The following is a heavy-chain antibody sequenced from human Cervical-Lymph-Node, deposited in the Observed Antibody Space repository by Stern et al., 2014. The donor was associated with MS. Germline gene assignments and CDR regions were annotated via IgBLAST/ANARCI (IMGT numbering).Heavy chain of an antibody. Sequence: EVQLVQSGGGLVQPGRSLRLSCAASGFTFNDYAMHWVRQAPGKGLEWVSGISWNSGSLGYADSVKGRFTISRDNAKNSLYLQMNNLRVEDTALYYCAKDIVGASWRRGPQGYWGQGTLVTVSS. J-gene: IGHJ4*02. CDR2: ISWNSGSL. CDR3: AKDIVGASWRRGPQGY. CDR1: GFTFNDYA. D-gene: IGHD1-26*01. V-gene: IGHV3-9*01.